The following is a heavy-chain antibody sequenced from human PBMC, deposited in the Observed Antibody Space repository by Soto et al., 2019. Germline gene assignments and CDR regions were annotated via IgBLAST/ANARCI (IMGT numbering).Heavy chain of an antibody. Sequence: ASVKVSCKXSGYIFSDFYIHRVRQAPGQGLEWMGWINPDSGDTDDAQLFQGRVTMTCDTSITTAYMELTRLRSDDTAVYYCVRDYYTSSAWFDLWGQGTLVTVSS. V-gene: IGHV1-2*02. CDR2: INPDSGDT. D-gene: IGHD3-10*01. J-gene: IGHJ5*02. CDR3: VRDYYTSSAWFDL. CDR1: GYIFSDFY.